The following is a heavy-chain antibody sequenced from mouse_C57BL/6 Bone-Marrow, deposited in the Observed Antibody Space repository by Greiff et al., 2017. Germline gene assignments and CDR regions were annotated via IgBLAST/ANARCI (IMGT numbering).Heavy chain of an antibody. CDR1: GYTFTSYW. CDR2: INPSDGGT. J-gene: IGHJ3*01. Sequence: VQLQQPGTELVKPGASVKLSCKASGYTFTSYWMHWVKQRPGQGLEWIGNINPSDGGTNYNEKFKSKATLTVDTSSSTYYMQLSNLTSEYSAVXYCTRGLLRFAYWGQGTLVTVSA. V-gene: IGHV1-53*01. D-gene: IGHD2-3*01. CDR3: TRGLLRFAY.